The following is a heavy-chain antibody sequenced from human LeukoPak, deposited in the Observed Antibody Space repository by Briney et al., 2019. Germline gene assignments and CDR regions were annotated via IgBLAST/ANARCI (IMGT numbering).Heavy chain of an antibody. CDR3: AREDPRGYYCDGSWDDAFDI. V-gene: IGHV4-61*02. D-gene: IGHD3-22*01. CDR1: GGSISSGSYY. Sequence: PSQTLSLTCTVSGGSISSGSYYWSWIRQPAGKGLEWLGRIYTSGSTNYNPSLKSRVTISVDTSKNQFSLKLSSVTAADTAVYYCAREDPRGYYCDGSWDDAFDIWGQGTMVTVSS. CDR2: IYTSGST. J-gene: IGHJ3*02.